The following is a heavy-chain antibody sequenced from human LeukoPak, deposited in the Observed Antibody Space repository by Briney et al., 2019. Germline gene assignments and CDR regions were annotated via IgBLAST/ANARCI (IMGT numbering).Heavy chain of an antibody. CDR3: AKAEGVYYDILTGYSYYFDY. J-gene: IGHJ4*02. V-gene: IGHV3-23*01. CDR1: GFTFSSYA. D-gene: IGHD3-9*01. Sequence: GGSLRLSCAASGFTFSSYAMSWVRQAPGKGLEWVSAISGSGGSTYYADSVKGRFTISRDNSKNTLYLQMNSLRAEDTAVYCCAKAEGVYYDILTGYSYYFDYWGQGTLVTVSS. CDR2: ISGSGGST.